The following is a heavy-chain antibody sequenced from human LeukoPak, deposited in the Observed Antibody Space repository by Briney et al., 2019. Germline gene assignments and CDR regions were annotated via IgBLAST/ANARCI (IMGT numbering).Heavy chain of an antibody. J-gene: IGHJ4*02. CDR2: IIPIFGTA. Sequence: SSVKVSCKASGGTFISYAISWVRQAPGQGLEWMGGIIPIFGTANYAQKFQGRVTITADESTSTAYMELSSLRSEDTAVYYCARVRYDYSNYYFDYWGQGTLVTVSS. CDR3: ARVRYDYSNYYFDY. CDR1: GGTFISYA. V-gene: IGHV1-69*01. D-gene: IGHD4-11*01.